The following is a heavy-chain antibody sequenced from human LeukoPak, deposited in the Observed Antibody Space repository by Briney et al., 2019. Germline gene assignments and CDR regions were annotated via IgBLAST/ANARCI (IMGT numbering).Heavy chain of an antibody. V-gene: IGHV3-11*01. CDR2: ISSSGSTI. CDR3: AREGKGLMVYAMTDAFDI. CDR1: GFTFSDYY. D-gene: IGHD2-8*01. J-gene: IGHJ3*02. Sequence: GGSLRLSCAASGFTFSDYYMSWIRQAPGKGLEWVSYISSSGSTIYYADSVKGRFTISRDNAKNSLYLQMNSLRAEDTAVYYCAREGKGLMVYAMTDAFDIWGQGTMVTVSS.